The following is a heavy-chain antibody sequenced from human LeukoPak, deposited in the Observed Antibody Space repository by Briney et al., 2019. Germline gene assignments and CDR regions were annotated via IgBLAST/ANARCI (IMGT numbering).Heavy chain of an antibody. CDR1: GGSISSSSYY. D-gene: IGHD6-13*01. CDR2: IYYSGST. CDR3: ARVPQGSSWPYYFDY. V-gene: IGHV4-39*01. J-gene: IGHJ4*02. Sequence: PSETLSLTCTVSGGSISSSSYYWGWIRQPPGKGLEWIGSIYYSGSTYYNPSLKSRVTISVDTSKNQFSLKLSSVTAADTAVYYCARVPQGSSWPYYFDYWGQGTLVTVSS.